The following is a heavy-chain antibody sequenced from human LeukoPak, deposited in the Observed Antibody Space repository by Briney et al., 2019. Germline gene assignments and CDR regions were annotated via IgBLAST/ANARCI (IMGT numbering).Heavy chain of an antibody. D-gene: IGHD6-6*01. J-gene: IGHJ6*03. CDR1: GGSISSSSYY. CDR2: IYYSGST. V-gene: IGHV4-39*07. CDR3: ARVTEQLVPLFYYYYYMDV. Sequence: SETLSLTCTVSGGSISSSSYYWGWIRQPPGKGLEWIGSIYYSGSTYYNPSLKSRVTISVDTSKNQFSLKLSSVTAADTAVYYCARVTEQLVPLFYYYYYMDVWAKGPRSPSP.